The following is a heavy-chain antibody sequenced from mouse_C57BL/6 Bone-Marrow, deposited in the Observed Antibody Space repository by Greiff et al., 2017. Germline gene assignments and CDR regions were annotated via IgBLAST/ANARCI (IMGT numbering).Heavy chain of an antibody. V-gene: IGHV1-5*01. J-gene: IGHJ3*01. CDR3: TVRGAY. CDR2: IYPGNSDT. CDR1: GYTFTSYW. Sequence: VQLKESGTVLARPGASVKMSCKTSGYTFTSYWMHWVKQRPGQGLEWIGAIYPGNSDTSYNQKFKGKAKLTAVTSASTAYMRLSSLTNGDSAVYYCTVRGAYWGQGTLVTVSA.